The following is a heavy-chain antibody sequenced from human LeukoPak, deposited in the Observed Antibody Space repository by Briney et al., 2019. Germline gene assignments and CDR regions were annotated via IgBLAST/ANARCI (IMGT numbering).Heavy chain of an antibody. CDR2: IFCGGST. V-gene: IGHV3-53*01. CDR3: ARVLVTMVRGLDLVSRFDP. J-gene: IGHJ5*02. D-gene: IGHD3-10*01. Sequence: GSLRLFCAASGVTGSSNYMSWVRQGPGEGLEWVSGIFCGGSTYYADSVKGRFTISRDNSKNTLYLQMNSLRAEDTAVYYCARVLVTMVRGLDLVSRFDPWGQGTLVTVSS. CDR1: GVTGSSNY.